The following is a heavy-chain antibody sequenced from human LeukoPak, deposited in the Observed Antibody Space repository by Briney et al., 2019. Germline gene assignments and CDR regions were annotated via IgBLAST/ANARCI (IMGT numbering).Heavy chain of an antibody. CDR3: ARSNYDFWSGYSSPHFGSKDY. D-gene: IGHD3-3*01. CDR2: INHGGST. V-gene: IGHV4-34*01. J-gene: IGHJ4*02. Sequence: SETLCLTCAVYGGSFSGYYWSWIRQPPGKGLEWIGEINHGGSTNYNPSLKSRVTISVDTSKNQFSLKLSSVTAADTAVYYCARSNYDFWSGYSSPHFGSKDYWGQGTLVTVSS. CDR1: GGSFSGYY.